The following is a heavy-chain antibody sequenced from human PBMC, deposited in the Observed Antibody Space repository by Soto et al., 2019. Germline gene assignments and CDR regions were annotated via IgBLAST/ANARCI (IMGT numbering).Heavy chain of an antibody. CDR1: GGSVSSGSCY. CDR3: ARSRALRYFDWLLNYYFDY. J-gene: IGHJ4*02. CDR2: IYYSGST. D-gene: IGHD3-9*01. V-gene: IGHV4-61*01. Sequence: KPSETLSLTCTVSGGSVSSGSCYWSWIRQPPGKGLEWIGYIYYSGSTNCNPSLKSRVTISVDTSKNQFSLKLSSVTAADTAVYYCARSRALRYFDWLLNYYFDYWGQGTLVTVSS.